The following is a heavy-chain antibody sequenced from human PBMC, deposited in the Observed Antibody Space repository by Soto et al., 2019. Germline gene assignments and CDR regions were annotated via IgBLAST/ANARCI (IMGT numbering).Heavy chain of an antibody. CDR3: ARRSSGWYFDY. CDR1: GFTFSNYA. V-gene: IGHV3-23*01. CDR2: ISGSGGST. D-gene: IGHD6-19*01. J-gene: IGHJ4*02. Sequence: EVQLLESGGGLVQPGGSLRLSCAAPGFTFSNYAMNWVRQAQGKGLEWGSVISGSGGSTYYADSVKGRFTISRDNSKNTLYLQMNSLRGEDTAVYYCARRSSGWYFDYWGQGTLVTVSS.